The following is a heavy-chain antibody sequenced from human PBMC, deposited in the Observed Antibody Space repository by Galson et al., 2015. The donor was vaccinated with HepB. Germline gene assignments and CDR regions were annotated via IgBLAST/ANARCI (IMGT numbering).Heavy chain of an antibody. Sequence: SLRLSCAASGFTFSGSAMHWVRQASGKGLEWVGRIRSKANSYATAYAASVKGRFTISRDDSKNTAYLQMNSLKTEDTAVYYCTRRESDGSGSYYNAVGMDVWGQGITVTVSS. CDR3: TRRESDGSGSYYNAVGMDV. D-gene: IGHD3-10*01. CDR1: GFTFSGSA. V-gene: IGHV3-73*01. CDR2: IRSKANSYAT. J-gene: IGHJ6*02.